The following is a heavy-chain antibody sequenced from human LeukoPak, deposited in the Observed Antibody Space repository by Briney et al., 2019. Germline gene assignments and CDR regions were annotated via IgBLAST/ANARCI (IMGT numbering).Heavy chain of an antibody. CDR2: IYHSGST. Sequence: SETLSLTCTVSGYSISSGYYWGWIRQPPGKGLEWIGSIYHSGSTYYNPSLKSRVSISVDTSKNQFSLKLSSVTAADTAVYYCARDARVQKWFGELLKTTTYYFDYWGQGTLVTVSS. D-gene: IGHD3-10*01. CDR3: ARDARVQKWFGELLKTTTYYFDY. CDR1: GYSISSGYY. J-gene: IGHJ4*02. V-gene: IGHV4-38-2*02.